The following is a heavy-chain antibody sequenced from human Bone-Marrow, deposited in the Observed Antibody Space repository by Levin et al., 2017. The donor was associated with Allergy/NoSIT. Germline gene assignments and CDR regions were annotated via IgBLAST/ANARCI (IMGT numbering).Heavy chain of an antibody. CDR3: ARRNDYGDY. CDR1: GFAFSTYS. CDR2: ISHDGSNK. V-gene: IGHV3-30-3*01. J-gene: IGHJ4*02. Sequence: GGSLRLSCAASGFAFSTYSMHWVRQAPGKGLEWLAFISHDGSNKQYTDSVKGRFTISRDNYRSTVYLQMNSLRPEDTAMYYCARRNDYGDYWGQGTLVTVSS.